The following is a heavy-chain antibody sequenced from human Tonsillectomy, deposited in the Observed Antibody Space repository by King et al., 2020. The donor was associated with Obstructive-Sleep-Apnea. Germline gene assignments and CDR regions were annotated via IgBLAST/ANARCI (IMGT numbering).Heavy chain of an antibody. CDR1: GFTFHDYA. V-gene: IGHV3-9*01. D-gene: IGHD3-10*01. CDR3: AKDTPGGSGSYSFDY. Sequence: VQLVESGGGLVQPGRSLRLSCAASGFTFHDYAMHWVRQAPGKGLEWVSGISWNSGSIGVADSVKGRFTISRDNAKNSLYLQMNSLRAEDTALYYCAKDTPGGSGSYSFDYWGQGTLVTVSS. J-gene: IGHJ4*02. CDR2: ISWNSGSI.